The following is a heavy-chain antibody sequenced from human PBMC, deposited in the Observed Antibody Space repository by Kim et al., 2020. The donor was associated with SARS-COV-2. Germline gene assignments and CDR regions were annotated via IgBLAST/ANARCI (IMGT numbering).Heavy chain of an antibody. CDR1: GFTFSSYG. Sequence: GGSLRLSCAASGFTFSSYGMHWVRQAPGKGLEWVAVISYDGSNKYYADSVKGRFTISRDNSKNTLYLQMNSLRAEDTAGYYCAKGPPRLGSDDFWSCYYRGYYYYGMDVWGQGTTVTVSS. D-gene: IGHD3-3*01. CDR2: ISYDGSNK. V-gene: IGHV3-30*18. CDR3: AKGPPRLGSDDFWSCYYRGYYYYGMDV. J-gene: IGHJ6*02.